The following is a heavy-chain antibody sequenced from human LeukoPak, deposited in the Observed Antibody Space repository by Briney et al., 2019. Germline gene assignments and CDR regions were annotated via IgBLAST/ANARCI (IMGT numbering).Heavy chain of an antibody. CDR1: GGSISSGDYY. V-gene: IGHV4-30-4*01. D-gene: IGHD6-13*01. J-gene: IGHJ6*04. CDR3: ARGGIAAAGKVRYGMDV. CDR2: IYYSGST. Sequence: SETLSLTCTVSGGSISSGDYYWGWIRQPPGKGLEWIGYIYYSGSTYYNPSLKSRVTISVDTSKNQFSLKLSSVTAADTAVYYCARGGIAAAGKVRYGMDVWGKGTTVTVSS.